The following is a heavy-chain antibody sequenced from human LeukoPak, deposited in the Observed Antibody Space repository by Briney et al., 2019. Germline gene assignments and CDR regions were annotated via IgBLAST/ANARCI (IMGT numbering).Heavy chain of an antibody. J-gene: IGHJ4*02. Sequence: PSETLSLTCTVSGGSISSSSYYWGWIRQPPGKGLEWIGSIYYSGSTYYNPSLKSRVTISVDTSKNQFSLKLSSVTAADTAVYYCARWGAKKQLPTAYGGRGPLVTVSS. CDR3: ARWGAKKQLPTAY. V-gene: IGHV4-39*01. CDR2: IYYSGST. D-gene: IGHD6-6*01. CDR1: GGSISSSSYY.